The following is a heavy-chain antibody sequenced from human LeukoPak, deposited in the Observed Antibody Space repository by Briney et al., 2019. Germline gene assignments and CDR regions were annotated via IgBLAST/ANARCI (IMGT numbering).Heavy chain of an antibody. V-gene: IGHV1-2*02. CDR2: INPNSGGT. J-gene: IGHJ3*02. Sequence: GASVKVSCKASGYTFTGYYMHWVRQAPGQGLEWMGWINPNSGGTNYAQKFQGRVTMTRDTSISTAYMELGRLRSGDTAVYYCAKVGATAPLDAFDIWGQGTMVTVSS. CDR1: GYTFTGYY. CDR3: AKVGATAPLDAFDI. D-gene: IGHD1-26*01.